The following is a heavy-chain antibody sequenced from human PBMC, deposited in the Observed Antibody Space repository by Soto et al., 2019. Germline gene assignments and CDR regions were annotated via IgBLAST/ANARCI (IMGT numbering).Heavy chain of an antibody. Sequence: EVQLVPSGKGVKKPGESQRFSCKGSGYSFTRYWLGGLRQMPGKGLDWMGIIYPGDVDTEYIPPYQGHVTISADKSISTAYLQWSSLKASDTAMYYCARHVGCSGGPCYSDYWGQGTLVTVSS. J-gene: IGHJ4*02. D-gene: IGHD2-15*01. V-gene: IGHV5-51*01. CDR1: GYSFTRYW. CDR3: ARHVGCSGGPCYSDY. CDR2: IYPGDVDT.